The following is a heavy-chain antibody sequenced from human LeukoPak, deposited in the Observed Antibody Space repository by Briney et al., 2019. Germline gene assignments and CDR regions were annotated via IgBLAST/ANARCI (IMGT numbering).Heavy chain of an antibody. D-gene: IGHD3-22*01. J-gene: IGHJ4*02. CDR3: ARALYYYDSSGYSYYFDY. Sequence: PGGSLRLSCAASGFTFSSYAIHWVRQAPGKGLEWVAVISFDASNEYYADSVKGRFTISRDNSKNTLYLQMNSLRAEDTAVYYCARALYYYDSSGYSYYFDYWGQGTLVTVSS. V-gene: IGHV3-30*01. CDR1: GFTFSSYA. CDR2: ISFDASNE.